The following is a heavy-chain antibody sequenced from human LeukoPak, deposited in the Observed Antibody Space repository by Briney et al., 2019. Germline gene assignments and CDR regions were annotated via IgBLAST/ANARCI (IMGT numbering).Heavy chain of an antibody. J-gene: IGHJ1*01. CDR1: GFTFSSYG. Sequence: HPGRSLRLSCAASGFTFSSYGMHWVRQAPGKGLEWVAVIWYDGSNQYYADSVKGRFTISRDNSKNTLYLQMNSLRAEDTAVYYCASGGNSGCGCFQHWGQGTLVTVSS. CDR2: IWYDGSNQ. CDR3: ASGGNSGCGCFQH. V-gene: IGHV3-33*01. D-gene: IGHD4-23*01.